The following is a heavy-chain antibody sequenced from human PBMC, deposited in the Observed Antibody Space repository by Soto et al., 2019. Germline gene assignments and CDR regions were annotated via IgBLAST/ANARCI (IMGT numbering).Heavy chain of an antibody. J-gene: IGHJ6*03. D-gene: IGHD1-26*01. CDR1: GFTFSSYG. CDR2: ITGSGGNT. CDR3: AKGGAETYYQYMDV. V-gene: IGHV3-23*01. Sequence: EVQLLESGGGLVQPGGSLRLSCTASGFTFSSYGMIWVHQAPGQGLDWVSFITGSGGNTYYADSVRGRFTISRDNSKNTLYLEMYSLRAEDTAVYYCAKGGAETYYQYMDVWGKGTTVTVSS.